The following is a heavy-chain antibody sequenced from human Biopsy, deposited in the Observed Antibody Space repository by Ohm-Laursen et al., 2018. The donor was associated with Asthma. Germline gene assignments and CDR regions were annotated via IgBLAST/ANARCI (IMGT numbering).Heavy chain of an antibody. V-gene: IGHV1-69*13. CDR1: GGTFNTYV. CDR2: INSVFGTT. D-gene: IGHD2-2*01. Sequence: SVKVSCKSLGGTFNTYVIGWVRQAPGQGLEWVGGINSVFGTTTYPQKFQDRVTITADDSTSTVYMELSSLRSEDTAVYYCARKAGSCISRTCYSLDFWGQGALVTVSS. J-gene: IGHJ4*02. CDR3: ARKAGSCISRTCYSLDF.